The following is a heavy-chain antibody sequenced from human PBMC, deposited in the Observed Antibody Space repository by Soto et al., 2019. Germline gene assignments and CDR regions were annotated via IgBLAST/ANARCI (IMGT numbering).Heavy chain of an antibody. Sequence: ASVKVSCKASGYTFTSYAMHWVRQAPGQRLEWMGWINAGNGNTKYSQKFQGRVTITRDTSASTAYMELSSLRSEDTAVYYCVIIPFGWELLEYFQHWGQGTLVTVSS. CDR1: GYTFTSYA. V-gene: IGHV1-3*01. D-gene: IGHD1-26*01. J-gene: IGHJ1*01. CDR2: INAGNGNT. CDR3: VIIPFGWELLEYFQH.